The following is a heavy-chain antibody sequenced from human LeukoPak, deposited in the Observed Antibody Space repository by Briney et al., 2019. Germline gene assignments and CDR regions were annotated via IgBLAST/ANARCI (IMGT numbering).Heavy chain of an antibody. J-gene: IGHJ4*02. CDR3: AREKQQLAPFDY. D-gene: IGHD6-13*01. Sequence: ASVKVSCKASGYTFTTYDINWVRQATGQGLEWMGIINPSGGSTSYAQKFQGRVTMTRDTSTSTVYMELSSLRSEDTAVYYCAREKQQLAPFDYWGQGTLVTVSS. CDR2: INPSGGST. V-gene: IGHV1-46*01. CDR1: GYTFTTYD.